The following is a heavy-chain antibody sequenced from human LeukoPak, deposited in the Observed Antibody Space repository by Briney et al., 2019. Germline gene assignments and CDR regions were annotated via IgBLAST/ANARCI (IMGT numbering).Heavy chain of an antibody. J-gene: IGHJ6*02. Sequence: GASVNVSCKASGYTFTSYGISWVRQAPGQGLEWMGWISAYNGNTNYAQKLQGRVTMTADTSTSTAYMELRSLRSDGTAVYYCARDLDRYGSGSYPRYGMDVWGQGTTVTVSS. V-gene: IGHV1-18*01. CDR2: ISAYNGNT. CDR1: GYTFTSYG. CDR3: ARDLDRYGSGSYPRYGMDV. D-gene: IGHD3-10*01.